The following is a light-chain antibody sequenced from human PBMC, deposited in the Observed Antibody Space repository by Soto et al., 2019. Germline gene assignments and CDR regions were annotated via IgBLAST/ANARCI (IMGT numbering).Light chain of an antibody. CDR2: EDN. V-gene: IGLV2-23*01. J-gene: IGLJ1*01. CDR1: SNDVGSYNL. Sequence: QSVLTQPASVSGSPGQSITISCTGTSNDVGSYNLVSWYQQHPGKAPKLLIYEDNKRPSGVSNRFSGSKSGNTASLTISSLQSEDEADYHCCSYATSRTYVFGTGTKLTGL. CDR3: CSYATSRTYV.